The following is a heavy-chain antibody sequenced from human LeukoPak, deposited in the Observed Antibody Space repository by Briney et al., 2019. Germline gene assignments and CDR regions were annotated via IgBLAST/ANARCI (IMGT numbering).Heavy chain of an antibody. CDR2: ISSSGSIT. D-gene: IGHD3-16*01. V-gene: IGHV3-48*01. CDR1: GFTLSSHN. CDR3: ARELGY. Sequence: PGGSLRLSCVASGFTLSSHNINWVRQAPGKGLEWVSHISSSGSITYYGDSVKGRITISRDNAKNSVSLYMNSLRAEDSAVYYCARELGYWGQGTLVTVSS. J-gene: IGHJ4*02.